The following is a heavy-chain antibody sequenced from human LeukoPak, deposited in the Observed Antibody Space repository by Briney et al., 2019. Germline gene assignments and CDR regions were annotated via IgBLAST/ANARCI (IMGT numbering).Heavy chain of an antibody. J-gene: IGHJ4*02. CDR1: GFTFTSSA. D-gene: IGHD3-3*01. CDR3: AAVGYYDFWSGYPTFDY. CDR2: IVVGSGNT. Sequence: ASAKVSCKASGFTFTSSAMQWVRQARGQRLEWIGWIVVGSGNTNYAQKFQERVTITRDMSTSTAYMELSSLRSEDTAVYYCAAVGYYDFWSGYPTFDYWGQGTLVTVSS. V-gene: IGHV1-58*02.